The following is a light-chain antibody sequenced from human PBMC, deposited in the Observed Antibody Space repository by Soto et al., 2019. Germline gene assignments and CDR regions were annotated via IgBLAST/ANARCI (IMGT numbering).Light chain of an antibody. Sequence: QSALTQPASMSGSPGQSITISCTGSSSDVGSYNLVSWYQQHPGKAPKLMIYEVNKRPSGVSNRFSGSKSGNTASLTISGLQAEDEADYYCCSYAGSSTWVFGGGTKVTVL. CDR2: EVN. V-gene: IGLV2-23*02. CDR3: CSYAGSSTWV. CDR1: SSDVGSYNL. J-gene: IGLJ3*02.